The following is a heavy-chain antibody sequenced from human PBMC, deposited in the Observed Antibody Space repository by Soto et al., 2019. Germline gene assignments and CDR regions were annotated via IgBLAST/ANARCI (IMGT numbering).Heavy chain of an antibody. CDR1: GYTFTSYG. CDR2: ISAYNGNT. Sequence: AASVKVSCKASGYTFTSYGISWVRQAPGQGLEWMGWISAYNGNTNYAQKLQGRVTMTTDTSTSTAYMELRSLRSDDTAVYYCASGYYDSSGYKEFDYWGQGTLVTVSS. CDR3: ASGYYDSSGYKEFDY. V-gene: IGHV1-18*04. D-gene: IGHD3-22*01. J-gene: IGHJ4*02.